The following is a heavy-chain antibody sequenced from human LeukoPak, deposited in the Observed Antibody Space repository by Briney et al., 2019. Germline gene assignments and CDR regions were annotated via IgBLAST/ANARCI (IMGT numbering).Heavy chain of an antibody. Sequence: GASVKVSCKASGYTFTGSYMHWVRQAPGQGLEWMGWINLNSGGTNYAQKFQVRVTMTRDTSISTAYMELSRLRSDDTAVYYCAGQTRIAPPYYYYYMDVWGKGTTVTVSS. CDR2: INLNSGGT. CDR1: GYTFTGSY. J-gene: IGHJ6*03. CDR3: AGQTRIAPPYYYYYMDV. V-gene: IGHV1-2*02. D-gene: IGHD6-6*01.